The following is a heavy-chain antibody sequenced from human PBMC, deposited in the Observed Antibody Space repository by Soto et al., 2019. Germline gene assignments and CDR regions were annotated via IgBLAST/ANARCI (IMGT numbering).Heavy chain of an antibody. J-gene: IGHJ6*02. D-gene: IGHD5-12*01. CDR3: ARCISTTYYYYGMDV. Sequence: GASVKVSCKASGYTFTSYYMHWVRQAPGQGLEWMGIINPSGGSTSYAQKFQGRVTMTRDTSTSTVYMELSSLRSEDTAVYYCARCISTTYYYYGMDVWGQGTTVTVSS. V-gene: IGHV1-46*01. CDR2: INPSGGST. CDR1: GYTFTSYY.